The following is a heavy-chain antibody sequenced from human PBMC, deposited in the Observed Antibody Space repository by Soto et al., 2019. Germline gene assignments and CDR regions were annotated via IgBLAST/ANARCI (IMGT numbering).Heavy chain of an antibody. Sequence: XETLSLTCAVSGGSVTTFNDYWSWIRQPPGKGLEWIGYIYNSGNTNYNPSLESRVTISVDTSRNQFSLRLSSVTAADTAVYYCARDWAGFDYWGRGTLVTVSS. CDR1: GGSVTTFNDY. CDR3: ARDWAGFDY. V-gene: IGHV4-61*01. D-gene: IGHD6-19*01. J-gene: IGHJ4*02. CDR2: IYNSGNT.